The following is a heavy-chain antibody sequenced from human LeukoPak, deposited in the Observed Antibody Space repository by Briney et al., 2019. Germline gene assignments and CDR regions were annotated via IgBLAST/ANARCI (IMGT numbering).Heavy chain of an antibody. Sequence: SETLSLTCAVYGGSFSGYYWSWIRQPPGKGLEWIGEINHSGSTNYNPSLKSRVTISVDTSKNQFSLKLSSVTAADTAVYYCARGPEFLYYYDSSGSYYFDYWGQGTLVTVSS. CDR1: GGSFSGYY. D-gene: IGHD3-22*01. CDR2: INHSGST. J-gene: IGHJ4*02. CDR3: ARGPEFLYYYDSSGSYYFDY. V-gene: IGHV4-34*01.